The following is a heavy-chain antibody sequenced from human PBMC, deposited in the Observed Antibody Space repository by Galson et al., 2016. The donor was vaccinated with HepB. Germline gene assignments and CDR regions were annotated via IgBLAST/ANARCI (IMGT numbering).Heavy chain of an antibody. V-gene: IGHV3-33*08. CDR1: GFTFSNFA. Sequence: SLRLSCAASGFTFSNFAMSWVRQAPGKGLEWVAVIWYDGSKKKYADAVKGRFTISRDNSKNTLYLQMNSLRAEDTAVYYCASSGGFGSGTYYVYWGQGTLVTVSS. J-gene: IGHJ4*02. CDR2: IWYDGSKK. CDR3: ASSGGFGSGTYYVY. D-gene: IGHD3-10*01.